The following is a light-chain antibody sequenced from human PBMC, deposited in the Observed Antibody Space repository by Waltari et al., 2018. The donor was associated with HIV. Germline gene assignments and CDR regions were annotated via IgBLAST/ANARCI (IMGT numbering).Light chain of an antibody. CDR2: GAS. V-gene: IGKV3-20*01. CDR3: QQYGTSPPYT. CDR1: QTISSTY. J-gene: IGKJ2*01. Sequence: EVVLTQSTGTLSLSPGERATLSCRASQTISSTYLAWYQQKPGQAPRPLIYGASSRATGIPDRFSGSGSGTDFTLTISRLEPEDFAVYYCQQYGTSPPYTFGQGTKVEIK.